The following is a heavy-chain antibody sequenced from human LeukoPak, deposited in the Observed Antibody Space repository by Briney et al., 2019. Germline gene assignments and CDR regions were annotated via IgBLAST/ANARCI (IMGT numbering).Heavy chain of an antibody. Sequence: GGSLRLSCVASGFTFNNYWMDWVRQAPGKGLEWVAGIKPDGSQKDYVDSVKGRFTISRDNGKNSLYLQLNSLRAEDTAVYYCARDVYRIVVVPHYFDYWGQGTLVTVSS. CDR3: ARDVYRIVVVPHYFDY. J-gene: IGHJ4*02. V-gene: IGHV3-7*01. CDR2: IKPDGSQK. CDR1: GFTFNNYW. D-gene: IGHD3-22*01.